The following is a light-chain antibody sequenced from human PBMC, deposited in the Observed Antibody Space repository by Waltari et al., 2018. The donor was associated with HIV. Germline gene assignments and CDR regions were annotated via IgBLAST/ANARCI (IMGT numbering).Light chain of an antibody. Sequence: QSVLTQPPSASGTPGQRVTISCSGSSSNIGSNYVSWYQQLPGTAPNLLIYRNNQRPSGVPDRFSGSKSGTSASLAISGLRSEDEADYYCAAWDDSLSGQWVFGGGTKLTVL. CDR2: RNN. CDR1: SSNIGSNY. J-gene: IGLJ3*02. V-gene: IGLV1-47*01. CDR3: AAWDDSLSGQWV.